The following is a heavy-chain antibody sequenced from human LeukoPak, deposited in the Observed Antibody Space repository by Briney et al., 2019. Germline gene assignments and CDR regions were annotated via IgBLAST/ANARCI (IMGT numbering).Heavy chain of an antibody. V-gene: IGHV3-74*01. CDR3: ARGYSSSYRIDY. D-gene: IGHD6-6*01. Sequence: LGGSLRLSCAASGFTFSNYWMHWVRQAPGKGLVWVSRINTDGSSTTYADSVKGRLTISRDNAKNTLYLQMNSLSAEDTAVYYCARGYSSSYRIDYWGQGTLVTVSS. CDR2: INTDGSST. J-gene: IGHJ4*02. CDR1: GFTFSNYW.